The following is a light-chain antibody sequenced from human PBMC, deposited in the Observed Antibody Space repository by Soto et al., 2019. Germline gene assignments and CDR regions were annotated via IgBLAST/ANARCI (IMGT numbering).Light chain of an antibody. Sequence: QSALTQPASVSGSPGQSITLSCTGTTSDVGGYSYVSWYQQHPGKAPKLLFYDVNNRPSGVSDRFSASKSGNTASLTISGLQAEDEADYYCTSYTEIANLVVFGTGTKVTVL. CDR2: DVN. J-gene: IGLJ1*01. CDR3: TSYTEIANLVV. CDR1: TSDVGGYSY. V-gene: IGLV2-14*03.